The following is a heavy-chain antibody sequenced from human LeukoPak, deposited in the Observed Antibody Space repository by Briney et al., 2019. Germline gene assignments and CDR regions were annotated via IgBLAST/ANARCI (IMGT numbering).Heavy chain of an antibody. CDR1: GGTFSSYA. V-gene: IGHV1-69*13. CDR3: ARAVDSSGYYILNLYGMDV. CDR2: IIPIFGTA. Sequence: SVKVSCKASGGTFSSYAISWVRQAPGQGLEWKGGIIPIFGTANYAQKFQGRVTITADESTSTAYMELSSLRSEDTAVYYCARAVDSSGYYILNLYGMDVWGQGTTVTVSS. D-gene: IGHD3-22*01. J-gene: IGHJ6*02.